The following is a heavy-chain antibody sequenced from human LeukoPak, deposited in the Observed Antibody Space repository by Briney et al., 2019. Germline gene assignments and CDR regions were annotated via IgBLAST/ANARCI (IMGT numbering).Heavy chain of an antibody. D-gene: IGHD5-18*01. CDR2: IYYSGST. V-gene: IGHV4-31*02. CDR3: AREGGYSYGYVY. Sequence: SQTLSLTWTVAGASISSGGSDWSWIRQHPGKGLEWIGYIYYSGSTYYNPSLKSRVTISVDTSKNQFSLKLSSVTAADTAVYYCAREGGYSYGYVYWGQGTLVTVSS. CDR1: GASISSGGSD. J-gene: IGHJ4*02.